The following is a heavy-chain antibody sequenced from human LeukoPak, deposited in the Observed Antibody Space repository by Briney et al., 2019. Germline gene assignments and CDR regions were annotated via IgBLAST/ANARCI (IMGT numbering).Heavy chain of an antibody. D-gene: IGHD6-6*01. Sequence: GGSLRLSCAASGFTFTDYYMSWIRQAPGKGLEWISYVSYTSSSTTYADSVKGRFTISRDNAKSSLYLQMNSLKAEDTAVYYCARGQYTFDYWGQGTLVTVSS. V-gene: IGHV3-11*06. CDR2: VSYTSSST. J-gene: IGHJ4*02. CDR1: GFTFTDYY. CDR3: ARGQYTFDY.